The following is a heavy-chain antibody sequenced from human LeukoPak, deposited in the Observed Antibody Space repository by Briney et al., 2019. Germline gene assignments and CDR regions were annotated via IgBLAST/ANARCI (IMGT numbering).Heavy chain of an antibody. CDR3: ARDVDHNSGSYLFDY. Sequence: GGSLRLSCAASGFTFSSYSMNWVRQAPGKGLEWVSAISSSSSYIYYADSVKGRFTISRDNAKTSLYLQMNSLRAEDTAVYYCARDVDHNSGSYLFDYWGQGTLVTVSS. CDR2: ISSSSSYI. V-gene: IGHV3-21*01. J-gene: IGHJ4*02. D-gene: IGHD1-26*01. CDR1: GFTFSSYS.